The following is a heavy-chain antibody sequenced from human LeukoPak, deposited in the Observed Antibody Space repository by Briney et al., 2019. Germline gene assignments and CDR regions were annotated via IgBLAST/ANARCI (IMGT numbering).Heavy chain of an antibody. CDR3: ARVDPPGRDSSGYYPDH. J-gene: IGHJ4*02. Sequence: GGSLRLSCAASGFTFSSYAMHWVRQAPGKGLEWVAVISYDGSNKYYADSVKGRFTISRDNSKNTLYLQMNSLRAEDTAVYYCARVDPPGRDSSGYYPDHWGQGTLVTVSS. V-gene: IGHV3-30-3*01. CDR1: GFTFSSYA. D-gene: IGHD3-22*01. CDR2: ISYDGSNK.